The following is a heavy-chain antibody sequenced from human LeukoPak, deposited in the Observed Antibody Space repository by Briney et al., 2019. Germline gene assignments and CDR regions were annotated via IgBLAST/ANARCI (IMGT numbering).Heavy chain of an antibody. V-gene: IGHV3-48*04. CDR3: ASLRGIAAARAFDY. J-gene: IGHJ4*02. D-gene: IGHD6-13*01. CDR1: GFTFSSYS. Sequence: PGGSLRLSCAASGFTFSSYSMNWVRQAPGKGLEWVSYISSSSSTIYYADSVKGRFTISRDNAKNSLYLQMNSLRAEDTAVYYCASLRGIAAARAFDYWGQGTLVTVSS. CDR2: ISSSSSTI.